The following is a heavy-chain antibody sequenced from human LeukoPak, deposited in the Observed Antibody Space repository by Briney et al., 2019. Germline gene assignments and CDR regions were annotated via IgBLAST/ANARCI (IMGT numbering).Heavy chain of an antibody. CDR3: ARDRGRYCSGDNCYYDY. CDR2: MKQDGSEK. J-gene: IGHJ4*02. V-gene: IGHV3-7*01. CDR1: GFSFTTYW. Sequence: GGSLRLSCGASGFSFTTYWMGWVRQAPGQGLEWVANMKQDGSEKYYVDSVKGRFTISRDNAKNSLFLEMNSLRAEDTAVYYCARDRGRYCSGDNCYYDYWGQGTLVTVSS. D-gene: IGHD2-15*01.